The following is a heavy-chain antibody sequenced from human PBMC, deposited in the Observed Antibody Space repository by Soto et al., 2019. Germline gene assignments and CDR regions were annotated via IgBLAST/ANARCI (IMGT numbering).Heavy chain of an antibody. CDR2: ISSSSSYI. CDR3: ARDLLRYFDWLDYYYYGMDV. V-gene: IGHV3-21*01. Sequence: GGSLRLSCAASGFTFSSYSMNWVRQAPGKGLEWVSSISSSSSYIYYADSVKGRFTISRDNAKDSLYLQMNSLRAEDTAVYYCARDLLRYFDWLDYYYYGMDVWGQGTTVTV. J-gene: IGHJ6*02. CDR1: GFTFSSYS. D-gene: IGHD3-9*01.